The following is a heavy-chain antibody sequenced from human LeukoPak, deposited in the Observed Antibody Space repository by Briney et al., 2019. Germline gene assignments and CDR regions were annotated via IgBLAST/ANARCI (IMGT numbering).Heavy chain of an antibody. Sequence: SETLSLTCTVFGGSISSYYWSWIRQPPGKGLEWIGYIYYSGSTNYNPSLKSRVTISVDTSKNQFSLKLSSVTAADTAVYYCARGTDSSAYFDYWGQGTLVTVSS. CDR1: GGSISSYY. J-gene: IGHJ4*02. CDR2: IYYSGST. CDR3: ARGTDSSAYFDY. D-gene: IGHD3-22*01. V-gene: IGHV4-59*01.